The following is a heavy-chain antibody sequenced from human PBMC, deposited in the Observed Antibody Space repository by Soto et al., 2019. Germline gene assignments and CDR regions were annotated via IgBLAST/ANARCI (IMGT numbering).Heavy chain of an antibody. CDR3: AREERYAFDI. D-gene: IGHD1-1*01. J-gene: IGHJ3*02. CDR2: IWYDGSNK. Sequence: QVQLVESGGGVVQPGRSLRLSCAASGFIFSSYGMHWVRQAPGKGLEWVAVIWYDGSNKYYADSVKGRFTISRDNSKNTLYLQMNSLRAEDTSVYYCAREERYAFDIWGQGTMVTVSS. V-gene: IGHV3-33*01. CDR1: GFIFSSYG.